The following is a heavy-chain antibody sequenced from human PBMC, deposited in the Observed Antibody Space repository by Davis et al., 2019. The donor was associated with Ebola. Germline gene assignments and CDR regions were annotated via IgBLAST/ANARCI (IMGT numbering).Heavy chain of an antibody. D-gene: IGHD2-15*01. CDR1: GFTFSSYE. J-gene: IGHJ6*02. CDR2: ISSSGSTI. V-gene: IGHV3-48*03. Sequence: GESLKISCAASGFTFSSYEMNWVRQAPGKGLEWVSYISSSGSTIYYADSVKGRFTISRDNAKNSLYLQMNSLRAEDTALYYCAKDITPVVVAARGGYYYYYGMDVWGQGTTVTVSS. CDR3: AKDITPVVVAARGGYYYYYGMDV.